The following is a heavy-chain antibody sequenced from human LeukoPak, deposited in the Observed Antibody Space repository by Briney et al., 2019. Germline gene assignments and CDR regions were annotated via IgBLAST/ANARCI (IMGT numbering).Heavy chain of an antibody. V-gene: IGHV3-43D*03. Sequence: GGSLRLSCAASGFTFDDYAMHWVRQAPGKGLEWVSLISWDGGSTYYADSVKGRFTISRDNSKNSLYLQMNSLRAEDTALYYCAKDKLRDGQYGGAFDIWGQGTMVTVSS. CDR3: AKDKLRDGQYGGAFDI. D-gene: IGHD3-16*01. J-gene: IGHJ3*02. CDR2: ISWDGGST. CDR1: GFTFDDYA.